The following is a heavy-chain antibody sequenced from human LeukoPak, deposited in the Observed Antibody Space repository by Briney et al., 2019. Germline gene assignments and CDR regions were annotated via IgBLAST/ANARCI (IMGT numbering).Heavy chain of an antibody. J-gene: IGHJ3*02. CDR1: GFTFSTYA. CDR2: ISYDGTNK. D-gene: IGHD4-17*01. CDR3: ARDLFSPFVTTSLGSAFDI. V-gene: IGHV3-30*04. Sequence: GGSLRLSCAASGFTFSTYAMHWVRQAPGKGLEWVAVISYDGTNKLYADSVKGRFTISRDNSKNTLYLQMSSLGPEDTAVYYCARDLFSPFVTTSLGSAFDIWGQGTMVTVSS.